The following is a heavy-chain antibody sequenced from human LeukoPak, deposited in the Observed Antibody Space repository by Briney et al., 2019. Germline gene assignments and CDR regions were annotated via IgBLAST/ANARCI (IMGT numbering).Heavy chain of an antibody. Sequence: ASVKVSCKASGYSFTNYGITWVRQAPGQGLEWMGWISAKNGNTNYAQKFQGRVTITRNTSISTAYMELSSLRSEDTAVYYCAREKYYYGSGSYYRSYYYMDVWGKGTTVTVSS. D-gene: IGHD3-10*01. CDR2: ISAKNGNT. CDR1: GYSFTNYG. J-gene: IGHJ6*03. V-gene: IGHV1-8*03. CDR3: AREKYYYGSGSYYRSYYYMDV.